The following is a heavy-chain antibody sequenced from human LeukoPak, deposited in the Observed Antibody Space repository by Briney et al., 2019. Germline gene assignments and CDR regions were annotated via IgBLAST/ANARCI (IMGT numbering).Heavy chain of an antibody. Sequence: PSETLSLTCAVYGGSFSGYYWSWIRQPPGKGLEWIGEINHSGSTNYNPSLKSRVTISVDTSKNQFSLKLSSVTAADTAVYYCARRPYAGYDFWSGYYSDYYYYYGMDVWGQGTTVTVSS. D-gene: IGHD3-3*01. CDR3: ARRPYAGYDFWSGYYSDYYYYYGMDV. CDR1: GGSFSGYY. J-gene: IGHJ6*02. CDR2: INHSGST. V-gene: IGHV4-34*01.